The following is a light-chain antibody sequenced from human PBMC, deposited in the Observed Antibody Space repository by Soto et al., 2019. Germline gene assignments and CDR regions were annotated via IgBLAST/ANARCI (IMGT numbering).Light chain of an antibody. J-gene: IGKJ1*01. V-gene: IGKV3-20*01. CDR1: QSVTNSF. CDR3: RQYVSSPWA. Sequence: EIVLAQSPGTLSLSPGERATLSCRASQSVTNSFLAWYQQKPGQPPRLLIYGASRRATCIPDRFTGSGSGTHFGLNIIRLEPEDFAVYYCRQYVSSPWAFGQGTKVEI. CDR2: GAS.